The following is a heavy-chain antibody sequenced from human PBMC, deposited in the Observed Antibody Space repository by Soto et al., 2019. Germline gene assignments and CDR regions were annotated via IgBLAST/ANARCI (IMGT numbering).Heavy chain of an antibody. CDR3: ARTEKGARRYYYYGMDV. CDR1: GDSVSSNSAA. Sequence: PSQTLSLTCAISGDSVSSNSAASNWIRQSPSRGLEWLGRTYYRSKWYNDYAVSVKSRITINPDTSKNQFSLQLNSVTPEDTAVYYCARTEKGARRYYYYGMDVWGQGTTVTVSS. D-gene: IGHD1-26*01. V-gene: IGHV6-1*01. CDR2: TYYRSKWYN. J-gene: IGHJ6*02.